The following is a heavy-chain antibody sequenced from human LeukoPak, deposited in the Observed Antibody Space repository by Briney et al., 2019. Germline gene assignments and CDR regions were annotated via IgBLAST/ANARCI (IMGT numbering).Heavy chain of an antibody. V-gene: IGHV3-30-3*01. CDR3: AREGSSGYYPY. CDR2: ISYDGSEK. D-gene: IGHD3-22*01. J-gene: IGHJ4*02. Sequence: GRSLRLSCAASGFTFSSYPMHWVRQAPGKGLEWVAIISYDGSEKHYADPVKGRFTISRDNSKNTLYLQMNSLRAEDTAVYYCAREGSSGYYPYWGQGILVTVSS. CDR1: GFTFSSYP.